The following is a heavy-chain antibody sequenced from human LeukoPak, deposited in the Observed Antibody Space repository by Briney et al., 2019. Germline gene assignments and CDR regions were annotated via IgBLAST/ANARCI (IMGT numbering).Heavy chain of an antibody. V-gene: IGHV3-30-3*01. Sequence: GGSLRLSCAASGFTFSSYAMHWVRQAPGKGLEWVAVISYDGSNKYYADSVKGRFTISRDNSKNTLYLQMNSPRAEDTAVYYCARDRRIDYWGQGTLVTVSS. CDR2: ISYDGSNK. J-gene: IGHJ4*02. CDR3: ARDRRIDY. CDR1: GFTFSSYA.